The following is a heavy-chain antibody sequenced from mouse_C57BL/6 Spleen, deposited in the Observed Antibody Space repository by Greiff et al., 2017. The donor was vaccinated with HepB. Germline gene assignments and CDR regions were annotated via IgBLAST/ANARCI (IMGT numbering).Heavy chain of an antibody. D-gene: IGHD3-2*02. V-gene: IGHV5-4*01. CDR2: ISDGGSYT. J-gene: IGHJ4*01. CDR3: AREDSSGYGAMDY. Sequence: EVQVVESGGGLVKPGGSLKLSCAASGFTFSSYAMSWVRQTPEKRLGWVATISDGGSYTYYPDNVKGRFTISRDNAKNQLYLQMSHLKSEDTAMYYCAREDSSGYGAMDYWGQGTSVTVSS. CDR1: GFTFSSYA.